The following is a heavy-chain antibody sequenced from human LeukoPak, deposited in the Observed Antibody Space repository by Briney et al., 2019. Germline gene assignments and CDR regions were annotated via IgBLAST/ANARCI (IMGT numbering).Heavy chain of an antibody. J-gene: IGHJ4*02. V-gene: IGHV3-7*01. CDR1: GFNFGTHW. CDR3: GTGWAVDF. D-gene: IGHD5-24*01. Sequence: GGSLRLSCAASGFNFGTHWMTWVRQAPGKGLEWVATIKRDGSEKYYVDSVKGRFTISRDSAKNLLYLQMNSLRAEDTAVYYCGTGWAVDFWGQGTLVTVSS. CDR2: IKRDGSEK.